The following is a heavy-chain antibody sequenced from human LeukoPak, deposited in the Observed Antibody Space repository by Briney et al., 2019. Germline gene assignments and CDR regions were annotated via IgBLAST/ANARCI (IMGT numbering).Heavy chain of an antibody. V-gene: IGHV3-33*08. D-gene: IGHD6-13*01. CDR2: IWYDGTKK. Sequence: GGSLRLSCAASGFTFSSYGMHWVRQAPGKGLEWVADIWYDGTKKYYADSVKGRFTISRDNSKNTLYLQMNSLRAEDTAVYYCARDDLPLYSSRLDYWGQGTLVTVSS. CDR1: GFTFSSYG. CDR3: ARDDLPLYSSRLDY. J-gene: IGHJ4*02.